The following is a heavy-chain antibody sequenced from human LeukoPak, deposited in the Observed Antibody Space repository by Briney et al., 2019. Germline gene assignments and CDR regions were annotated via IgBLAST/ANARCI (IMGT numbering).Heavy chain of an antibody. V-gene: IGHV4-34*01. CDR2: INHSGST. CDR1: GGSFSGYY. J-gene: IGHJ6*02. D-gene: IGHD3-10*01. Sequence: SETLSLTCAVYGGSFSGYYWSWIRQPPGKGLEWIGEINHSGSTNYNPSLKSRVTISVDTSKNQFSLKLSSVTAADTAVYYCARDHMVRGVYYYGMDVWGQGTTVTVPS. CDR3: ARDHMVRGVYYYGMDV.